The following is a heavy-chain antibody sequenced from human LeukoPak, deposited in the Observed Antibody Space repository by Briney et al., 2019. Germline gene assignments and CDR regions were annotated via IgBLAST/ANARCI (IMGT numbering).Heavy chain of an antibody. D-gene: IGHD5-12*01. J-gene: IGHJ6*02. CDR3: ARGIRGGGMNASGYYRYHYNGLDV. CDR2: VIHSQSI. V-gene: IGHV4-34*01. CDR1: GGSLSGYY. Sequence: PSETLSLTCAVSGGSLSGYYWSWIRQSPGKGLEWIGDVIHSQSINLNPSLMSRLAISVDTSKNQFSLRLSSVTAADTAVYFCARGIRGGGMNASGYYRYHYNGLDVWGQGTTVTVSS.